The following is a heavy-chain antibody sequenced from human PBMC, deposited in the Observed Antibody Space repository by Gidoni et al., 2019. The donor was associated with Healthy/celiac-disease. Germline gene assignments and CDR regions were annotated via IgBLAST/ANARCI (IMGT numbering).Heavy chain of an antibody. Sequence: EVQLVESGGGLVQPGGSLRLSCAASGFTFSSYEMNWVRQAPGKGLEWVSYISSSGSTIYYADSVKGRFTISRDNAKNSLYLQMNSLRAEDTAVYYCAGYCSGGSCYSFDYWGQGTLVTVSS. CDR3: AGYCSGGSCYSFDY. D-gene: IGHD2-15*01. V-gene: IGHV3-48*03. J-gene: IGHJ4*02. CDR1: GFTFSSYE. CDR2: ISSSGSTI.